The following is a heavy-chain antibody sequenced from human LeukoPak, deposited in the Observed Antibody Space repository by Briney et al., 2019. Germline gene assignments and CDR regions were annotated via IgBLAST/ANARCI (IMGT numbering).Heavy chain of an antibody. Sequence: GGSLRLSCAASGFSFSDYYMSWIRQAPGKGLEWVSYISSRGSTIYYADPVKGRFTISRDNAKNSLYLQMNSLRAEDTAVYYCARCRYGSGSYSQDWGQGTLVTVSS. V-gene: IGHV3-11*01. CDR3: ARCRYGSGSYSQD. J-gene: IGHJ4*02. CDR2: ISSRGSTI. CDR1: GFSFSDYY. D-gene: IGHD3-10*01.